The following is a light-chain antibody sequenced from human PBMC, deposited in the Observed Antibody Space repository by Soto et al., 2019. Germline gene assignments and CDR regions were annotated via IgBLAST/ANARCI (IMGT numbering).Light chain of an antibody. Sequence: QSVLTQPPSVSGSPGQSVTISCTGTSSDVGSYNRVSWYQQPPGTAPKLMIYEVSNRPSGVPDRFSGSKSGNTASLTISGLQAEDEADYYCSSYTSSSTPYFFGTVSKVIVL. CDR3: SSYTSSSTPYF. CDR2: EVS. J-gene: IGLJ1*01. CDR1: SSDVGSYNR. V-gene: IGLV2-18*02.